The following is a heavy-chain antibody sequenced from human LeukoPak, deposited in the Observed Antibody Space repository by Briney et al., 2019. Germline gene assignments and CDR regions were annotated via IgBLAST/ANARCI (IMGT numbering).Heavy chain of an antibody. CDR3: AVGRDGYKHIFDY. J-gene: IGHJ4*02. Sequence: SETLSLTCTVSGGSISSSSYYWGWIRQPPGKGLAWIGSIYYSGSTYYNPSLKSRVTISVDTSKNQFSLKLSPVTAADTAVYYCAVGRDGYKHIFDYWGQGTLVTVSS. D-gene: IGHD5-24*01. CDR2: IYYSGST. V-gene: IGHV4-39*01. CDR1: GGSISSSSYY.